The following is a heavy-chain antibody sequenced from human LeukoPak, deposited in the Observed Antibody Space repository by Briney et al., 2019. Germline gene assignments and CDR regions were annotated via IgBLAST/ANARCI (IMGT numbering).Heavy chain of an antibody. J-gene: IGHJ3*01. Sequence: GGSLRLSCAASGFTFSNYGMHWVRQAPGKGLEWVAHIRFDESDKYYADSVKGRFTISRDNAKNSLYLQMNSLKAEDTAVYYCARGVAVAAFSAFDVWGQGTMVTVSS. CDR3: ARGVAVAAFSAFDV. V-gene: IGHV3-30*02. CDR1: GFTFSNYG. D-gene: IGHD6-19*01. CDR2: IRFDESDK.